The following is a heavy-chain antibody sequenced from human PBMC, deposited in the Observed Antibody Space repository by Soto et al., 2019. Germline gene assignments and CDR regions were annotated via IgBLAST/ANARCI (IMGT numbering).Heavy chain of an antibody. J-gene: IGHJ6*02. CDR2: ISYDGSNK. D-gene: IGHD3-10*01. CDR1: GFTFNNYP. V-gene: IGHV3-30*18. CDR3: AKDRRVGRMVRVDHFSSGMDV. Sequence: QELLVESGGGVAQPGRSLRLSCAASGFTFNNYPMHWVRQAPGKGLERVAVISYDGSNKDYVDSVKGRFTMSRDNSPNMVYLEARSLRADDTAVYFCAKDRRVGRMVRVDHFSSGMDVWGLGTTVTVSS.